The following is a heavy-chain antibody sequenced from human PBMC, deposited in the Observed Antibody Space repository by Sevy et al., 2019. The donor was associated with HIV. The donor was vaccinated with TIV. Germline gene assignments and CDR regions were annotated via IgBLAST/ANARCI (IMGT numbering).Heavy chain of an antibody. J-gene: IGHJ4*02. Sequence: GGSLRLSCAASGFTFSSYAMHWVRQAPGKGLEWVAVISYGGSNKYYADSVKGRFTISRDNSKNTLYLQMNSLRAEDTAVYYCAGEYTMIAPRACDSWGQGTLVTVSS. CDR2: ISYGGSNK. D-gene: IGHD3-22*01. CDR3: AGEYTMIAPRACDS. CDR1: GFTFSSYA. V-gene: IGHV3-30-3*01.